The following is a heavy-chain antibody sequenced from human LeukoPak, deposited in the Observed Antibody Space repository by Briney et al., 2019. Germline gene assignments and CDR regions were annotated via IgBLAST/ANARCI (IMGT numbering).Heavy chain of an antibody. CDR2: IKGSAEAT. V-gene: IGHV3-23*01. Sequence: GGSLRLSCVASGFTFSSYIMTWVRQAPGKGLEWVSAIKGSAEATFYADSVKDRFTISRDTSKNTLYLQMDGLRVEDTALYYCARAFAGAPFDLWGRGTLVTVSS. J-gene: IGHJ2*01. CDR3: ARAFAGAPFDL. D-gene: IGHD3-10*01. CDR1: GFTFSSYI.